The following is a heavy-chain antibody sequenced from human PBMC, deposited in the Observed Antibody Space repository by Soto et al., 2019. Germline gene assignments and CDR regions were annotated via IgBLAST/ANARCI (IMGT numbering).Heavy chain of an antibody. CDR1: GFSVSSTF. CDR3: ARALVTTPPRTFDY. D-gene: IGHD2-21*02. Sequence: PGGSLRLSCAVSGFSVSSTFMNWVRQATGKGLEWVSVIHSGGNTFYGDSVKGRFTISRDNSKNTVYLQMSSLRGEDTAVYFCARALVTTPPRTFDYWGQGTLVTVSS. V-gene: IGHV3-66*01. CDR2: IHSGGNT. J-gene: IGHJ4*02.